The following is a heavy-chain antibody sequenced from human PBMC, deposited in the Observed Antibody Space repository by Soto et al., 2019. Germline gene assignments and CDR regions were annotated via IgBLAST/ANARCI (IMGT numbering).Heavy chain of an antibody. J-gene: IGHJ6*02. CDR3: ARGRKGCDTNGVCYTPHYYYYGMDV. D-gene: IGHD2-8*01. CDR1: GGTFSSYA. Sequence: QVQLVQSGAEVKKPGSSVKVSCKASGGTFSSYAISWVRQAPGQGLEWMGGIIPIFGTANYAQKFQGRVTITADEPTSTAYMELSSLRSEDTAVYYCARGRKGCDTNGVCYTPHYYYYGMDVWGQGTTVTVSS. CDR2: IIPIFGTA. V-gene: IGHV1-69*12.